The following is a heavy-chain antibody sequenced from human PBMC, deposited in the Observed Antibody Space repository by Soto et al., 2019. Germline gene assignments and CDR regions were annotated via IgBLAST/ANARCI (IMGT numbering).Heavy chain of an antibody. Sequence: GGSLRLSCAASGFTFSSYAMSWVRQAPGKGLEWVSAISGSGGSTYYADSVKGRFTISRDNSKNTLYLQMNSLRAEDTAVYYCATTARDFWSGYFVFDYWGQGTLVTVSS. J-gene: IGHJ4*02. CDR3: ATTARDFWSGYFVFDY. D-gene: IGHD3-3*01. CDR1: GFTFSSYA. V-gene: IGHV3-23*01. CDR2: ISGSGGST.